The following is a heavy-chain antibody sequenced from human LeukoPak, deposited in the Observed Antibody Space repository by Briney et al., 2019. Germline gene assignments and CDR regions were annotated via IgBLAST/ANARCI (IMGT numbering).Heavy chain of an antibody. CDR1: GGSISSSSYY. Sequence: PSETLSLTCTVSGGSISSSSYYWGWIRQPPGKGLECIGSIYYSGSTYYNPSLKSRVTISVDTSKNQFSLKLSSVTAADTAVYYCARHLGPTMVRGVIVLGFDPWGQGTLVTVSS. V-gene: IGHV4-39*01. CDR2: IYYSGST. J-gene: IGHJ5*02. CDR3: ARHLGPTMVRGVIVLGFDP. D-gene: IGHD3-10*01.